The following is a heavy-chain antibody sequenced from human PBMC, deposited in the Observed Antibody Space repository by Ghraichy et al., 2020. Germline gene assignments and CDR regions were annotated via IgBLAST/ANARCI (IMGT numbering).Heavy chain of an antibody. D-gene: IGHD3-22*01. V-gene: IGHV2-70*11. CDR1: GFSLSTSGMC. CDR3: ARSEYYYDSSGNPLYYFDY. Sequence: SGPTLVKPTQTLTLTCTFSGFSLSTSGMCVSWIRQPPGKALEWLARIDWDDDKYYSTSLKTRLTISKDTSKNQVVLTMTNMDPVDTATYYCARSEYYYDSSGNPLYYFDYWGQGTLVTVSS. CDR2: IDWDDDK. J-gene: IGHJ4*02.